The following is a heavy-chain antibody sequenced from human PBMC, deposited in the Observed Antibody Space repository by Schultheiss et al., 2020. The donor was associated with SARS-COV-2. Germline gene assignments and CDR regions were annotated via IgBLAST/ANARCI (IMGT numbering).Heavy chain of an antibody. CDR2: ISGSGGST. CDR3: VKDGPRDWNDYEFDY. Sequence: GGSLRLSCAASGFTFSSYAMSWVRQAPWKGLEWVSAISGSGGSTYYADSVKGRFTISRDNAKNSLYLQMSSLRAEDTAVYYCVKDGPRDWNDYEFDYWGQGTLVTVSS. CDR1: GFTFSSYA. J-gene: IGHJ4*02. D-gene: IGHD1-1*01. V-gene: IGHV3-23*01.